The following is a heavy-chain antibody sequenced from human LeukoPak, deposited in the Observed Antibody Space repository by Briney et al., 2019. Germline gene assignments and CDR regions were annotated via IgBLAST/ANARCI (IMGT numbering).Heavy chain of an antibody. CDR2: ISSSGSTI. Sequence: PAGGSLRLSCAASGFTFSSYEMNWVRQAPGKGLEWVSYISSSGSTIYYADSVKGRFTISRDNSKNTLYLQMNSLRAEDTAVYYCAKVMSGWSGFDPWGQGTLVTVSS. D-gene: IGHD6-19*01. CDR1: GFTFSSYE. CDR3: AKVMSGWSGFDP. J-gene: IGHJ5*02. V-gene: IGHV3-48*03.